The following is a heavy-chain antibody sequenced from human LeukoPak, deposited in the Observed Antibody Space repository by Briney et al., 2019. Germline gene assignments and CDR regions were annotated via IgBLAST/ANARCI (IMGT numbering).Heavy chain of an antibody. CDR2: ISSSGSTI. CDR3: ARSGPSVLWSKSFDY. CDR1: GFTFSSYE. V-gene: IGHV3-48*03. Sequence: GGSLRLSCAASGFTFSSYEMNWVRQAPGKGLEWVSYISSSGSTIYYADSVKGRFTISRDNSKNTLFLQMDNLRADDTATYYCARSGPSVLWSKSFDYWGQGALVTVSS. J-gene: IGHJ4*02. D-gene: IGHD3-10*01.